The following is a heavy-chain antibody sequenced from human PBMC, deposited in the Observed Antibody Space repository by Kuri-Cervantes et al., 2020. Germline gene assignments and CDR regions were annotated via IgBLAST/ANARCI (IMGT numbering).Heavy chain of an antibody. CDR3: ARATDGVDY. D-gene: IGHD3-10*01. CDR2: INHSGST. J-gene: IGHJ4*02. CDR1: GGSFSGYY. Sequence: SETLSLTCAVYGGSFSGYYWSWIRQPPGEGLEWIGEINHSGSTNYNPSLKSRVTISVDTSKNQFSLKLSSVTAADTAVYYCARATDGVDYWGQRTLVTVSS. V-gene: IGHV4-34*01.